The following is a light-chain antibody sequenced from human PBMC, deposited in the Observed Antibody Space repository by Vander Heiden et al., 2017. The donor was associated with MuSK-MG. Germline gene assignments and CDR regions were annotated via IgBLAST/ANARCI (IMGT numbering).Light chain of an antibody. CDR1: QSISSW. CDR2: KAS. V-gene: IGKV1-5*03. CDR3: QQYNTYPWT. Sequence: DIQMTQSPSTLSASVGDRVTITCRASQSISSWLAWYQQKPGKAPKLLIYKASSLESGVPSRFSGGGSGTEFTLTISSLQPDDFATYYCQQYNTYPWTFGQGTKVXIK. J-gene: IGKJ1*01.